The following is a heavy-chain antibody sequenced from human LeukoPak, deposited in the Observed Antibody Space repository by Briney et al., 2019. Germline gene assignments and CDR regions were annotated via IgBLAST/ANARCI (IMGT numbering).Heavy chain of an antibody. Sequence: ASVKVSCKASGYTFTGYYMHWVRQAPGQGLEWMGWINPNSGGTNYAQKFQGRVTMTRDTSISTAYMELSRLRSDDTAVYYCARGLESSSRYFDYWGQGTLVTVSS. J-gene: IGHJ4*02. CDR1: GYTFTGYY. CDR3: ARGLESSSRYFDY. V-gene: IGHV1-2*02. D-gene: IGHD6-6*01. CDR2: INPNSGGT.